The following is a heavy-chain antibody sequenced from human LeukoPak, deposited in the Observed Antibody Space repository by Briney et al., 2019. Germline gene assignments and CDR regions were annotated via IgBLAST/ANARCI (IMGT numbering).Heavy chain of an antibody. Sequence: SETLSLTCTVSGGSISSYYWSWIRQPPGKGLEWIGYIYYSGSTNYNPSLKSRVTISVDTSKNQFSLKLSSVTAADTAVYYCARDGRGYVDFFDYWGQGTLVTVSS. CDR3: ARDGRGYVDFFDY. CDR1: GGSISSYY. V-gene: IGHV4-59*01. CDR2: IYYSGST. D-gene: IGHD3-16*01. J-gene: IGHJ4*01.